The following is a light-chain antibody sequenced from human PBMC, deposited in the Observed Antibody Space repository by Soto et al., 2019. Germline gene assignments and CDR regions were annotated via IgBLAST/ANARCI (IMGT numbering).Light chain of an antibody. CDR3: SSYVGTNSYV. CDR2: EVY. CDR1: SSDVGGYNY. Sequence: QSALTQPPSASGSPGQSVTISCTGASSDVGGYNYVSWYQHHPGKAPKLIIYEVYKRPSGVPDRFSGSKSGKTAALTVSGLQAEDEADYYCSSYVGTNSYVFGTGTKVTVL. J-gene: IGLJ1*01. V-gene: IGLV2-8*01.